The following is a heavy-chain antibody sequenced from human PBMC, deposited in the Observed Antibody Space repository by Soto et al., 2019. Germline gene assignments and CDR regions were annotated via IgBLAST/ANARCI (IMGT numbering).Heavy chain of an antibody. Sequence: GRSPRLSCAASGFIFENFGISWVRQAPGQGLEWISSISGSGFKKYYADSVKGLFTISRDNSKSTVYLELKNLSAEDTAVYHCAKNQGVELVPLATVDWFDPWGQGAVVTVSS. CDR3: AKNQGVELVPLATVDWFDP. J-gene: IGHJ5*02. CDR1: GFIFENFG. D-gene: IGHD1-26*01. CDR2: ISGSGFKK. V-gene: IGHV3-23*01.